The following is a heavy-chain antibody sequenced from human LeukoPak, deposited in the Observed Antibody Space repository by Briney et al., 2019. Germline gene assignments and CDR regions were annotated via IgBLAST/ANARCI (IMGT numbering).Heavy chain of an antibody. CDR3: ARARTRWLQFEGAFDI. V-gene: IGHV4-59*01. D-gene: IGHD5-24*01. Sequence: SETLSLTCTVSGGSISSYYWSWIRQPPGKGLEWIGYIYYSGSTNYNPSLKSRVTISVDTSKNQFSLKLSSVTAADTAVYYCARARTRWLQFEGAFDIWGQGTMVTVSS. CDR1: GGSISSYY. CDR2: IYYSGST. J-gene: IGHJ3*02.